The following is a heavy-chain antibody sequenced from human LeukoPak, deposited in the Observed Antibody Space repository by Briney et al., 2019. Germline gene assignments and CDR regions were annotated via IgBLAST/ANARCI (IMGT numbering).Heavy chain of an antibody. CDR2: IYTSGST. V-gene: IGHV4-4*07. CDR3: ARDSAPYVAIIDH. CDR1: VDYISSYY. J-gene: IGHJ5*02. Sequence: SETLSLTCTVSVDYISSYYWSSIPQPAGKGLEWLGRIYTSGSTNYNPSLKSRVTMSVDTSKNQFSLKLSSVTAADTAVYYCARDSAPYVAIIDHWGQGTLVTVSS. D-gene: IGHD3-16*01.